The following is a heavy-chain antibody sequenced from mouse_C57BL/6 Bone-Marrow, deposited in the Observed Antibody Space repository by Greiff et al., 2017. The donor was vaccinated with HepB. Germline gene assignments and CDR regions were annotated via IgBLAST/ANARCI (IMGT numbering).Heavy chain of an antibody. D-gene: IGHD1-1*01. V-gene: IGHV14-2*01. J-gene: IGHJ2*01. CDR2: IDPEDGET. Sequence: EVQLQQSGAELVKPGASVKLSCTASGFTIKDYYMHWVKQRTEQGLEWIGRIDPEDGETKYAPKFQGKATITADTSSNTAYLQLSSLTSEDTAVYYCAREGVFITTVVATFDYWGQGTTLTVSS. CDR3: AREGVFITTVVATFDY. CDR1: GFTIKDYY.